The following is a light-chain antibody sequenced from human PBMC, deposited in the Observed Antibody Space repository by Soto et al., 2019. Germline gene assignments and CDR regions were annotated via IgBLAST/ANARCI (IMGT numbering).Light chain of an antibody. CDR1: NIRGKS. Sequence: SYELTQPPAVSVAPGETATITCGGDNIRGKSVHWYQQKPGQAPVLIIYYDVSRPSGIPERFSGSNSGNTATLTISRVEAGDEADFYCQVWDGTSDHSVVFGGGTKLTVL. CDR3: QVWDGTSDHSVV. CDR2: YDV. J-gene: IGLJ2*01. V-gene: IGLV3-21*04.